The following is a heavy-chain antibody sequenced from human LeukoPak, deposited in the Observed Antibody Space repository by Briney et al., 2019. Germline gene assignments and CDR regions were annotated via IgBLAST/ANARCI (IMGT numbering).Heavy chain of an antibody. V-gene: IGHV3-74*01. CDR2: IKSDGSTT. CDR3: ARVVDTHFDY. D-gene: IGHD5-18*01. Sequence: GGSLRLSCAGSGFTFSRYAMSWVRQAPGKGLVWVSRIKSDGSTTTYADSVKGRFTISRDNAKNTLYLQMNSLRAEDTAVYYCARVVDTHFDYWGQGTLVTVSS. J-gene: IGHJ4*02. CDR1: GFTFSRYA.